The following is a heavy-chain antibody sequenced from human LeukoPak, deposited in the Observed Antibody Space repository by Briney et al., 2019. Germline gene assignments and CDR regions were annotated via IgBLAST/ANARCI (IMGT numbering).Heavy chain of an antibody. V-gene: IGHV1-69*13. CDR1: GYTFTSYG. CDR2: IIPVFHTT. J-gene: IGHJ5*02. D-gene: IGHD5-12*01. CDR3: ARVALRDLVGTVKWFDP. Sequence: GASVKVSCKASGYTFTSYGISWVRQAPGQGLEWMRGIIPVFHTTNYARKFQGRLTITADESTTTAYMELSSLRSEDTAVYYCARVALRDLVGTVKWFDPWGQGTLVTVSS.